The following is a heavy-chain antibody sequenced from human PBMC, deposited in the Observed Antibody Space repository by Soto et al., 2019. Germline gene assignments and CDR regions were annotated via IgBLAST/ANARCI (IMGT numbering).Heavy chain of an antibody. CDR2: ISYDGSNK. D-gene: IGHD5-18*01. CDR3: AKEGGIQLWEAPFDY. V-gene: IGHV3-30*18. CDR1: GFTFSSYG. J-gene: IGHJ4*02. Sequence: GGSLRLSCAASGFTFSSYGMHWVRQAPGKGLEWVAVISYDGSNKYYADSVKGRFTISRDNSKNTLYLQMNSLRAEDTAVYYCAKEGGIQLWEAPFDYWGQGTLVTVSS.